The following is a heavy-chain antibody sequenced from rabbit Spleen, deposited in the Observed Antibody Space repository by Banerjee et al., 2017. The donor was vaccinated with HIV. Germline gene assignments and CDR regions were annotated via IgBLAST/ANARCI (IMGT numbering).Heavy chain of an antibody. CDR2: IAGSSSGFI. V-gene: IGHV1S45*01. CDR1: GFSFSEKEV. D-gene: IGHD8-1*01. Sequence: QEQLEESGGGLVKPEGSLTLTCKASGFSFSEKEVMCWVRQAPVKGLEWIGCIAGSSSGFIYSATWAKGRFTCSKTSSTTVTLQMTSLTVADTATYFCARDSGSSFSSYGMDLWGPGTLVTVS. CDR3: ARDSGSSFSSYGMDL. J-gene: IGHJ6*01.